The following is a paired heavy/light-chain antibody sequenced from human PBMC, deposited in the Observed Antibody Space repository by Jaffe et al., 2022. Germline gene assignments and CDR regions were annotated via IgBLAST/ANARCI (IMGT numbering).Heavy chain of an antibody. V-gene: IGHV5-51*03. CDR1: GDFFLTSW. D-gene: IGHD2-15*01. CDR2: IYPSDSDT. CDR3: VRLNAADTFFDY. J-gene: IGHJ4*02. Sequence: EVQLVQSGAEVKKPGESLKISCKGSGDFFLTSWIGWVRQMPGKGLEWMGLIYPSDSDTKYSPPFQGQVTLSADKSINTAYLHWSSLKASDTAIYYCVRLNAADTFFDYWGQGTLVTVSS.
Light chain of an antibody. J-gene: IGKJ2*01. CDR3: QHFGTSPSLMYT. CDR2: GAY. CDR1: QSVGSSR. Sequence: EIVLTQSPGTLSLSPGERVTLSCRTSQSVGSSRLAWYQQKRGQAPRLLISGAYFRAIGIPDRFSGSGSGTDFTLTINRLEPEDFAVYFCQHFGTSPSLMYTFGQGTKLEI. V-gene: IGKV3-20*01.